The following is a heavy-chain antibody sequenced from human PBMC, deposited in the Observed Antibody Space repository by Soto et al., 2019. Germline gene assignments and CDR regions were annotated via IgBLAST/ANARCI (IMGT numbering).Heavy chain of an antibody. J-gene: IGHJ6*02. CDR3: AKNGQPPYYYYGLDV. Sequence: SVKVSCKASGFTFTNSAVQWVRQARGQRLEWIGWIVVGSGNTNYAQKFQDRVSMTIDTSTGTAYMELRSLTSDDTAIYYCAKNGQPPYYYYGLDVWGQGTKVTVSS. V-gene: IGHV1-58*01. D-gene: IGHD2-8*01. CDR2: IVVGSGNT. CDR1: GFTFTNSA.